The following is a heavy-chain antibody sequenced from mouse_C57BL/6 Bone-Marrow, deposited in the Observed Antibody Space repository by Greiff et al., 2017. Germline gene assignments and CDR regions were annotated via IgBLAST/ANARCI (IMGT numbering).Heavy chain of an antibody. V-gene: IGHV1-69*01. CDR1: GYTFTSYW. CDR2: IDPSDSYT. Sequence: QVQLKQSGAELVMPGASVKLSCKASGYTFTSYWMHWVKQRPGQGLEWIGEIDPSDSYTNYNQKFKGKSTLTVDKSSSTAYMQLSSLTSEDSAVYYCAREGGYDYDVTWFAYWGQGTLVTVSA. D-gene: IGHD2-4*01. J-gene: IGHJ3*01. CDR3: AREGGYDYDVTWFAY.